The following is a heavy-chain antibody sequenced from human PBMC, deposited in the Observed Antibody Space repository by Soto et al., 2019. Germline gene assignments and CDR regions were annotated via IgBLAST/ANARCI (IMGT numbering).Heavy chain of an antibody. Sequence: QVQLVQSGAEVKKPGASVRVSCKTSGYTFTSYDINWVRQATGQGLEWMGWMNPNSANTAYAQKFQGRVTMTRNTSIITAYMELSSLRSEDTAVYYCARERSSGAFDIWGQGTMVTVSS. CDR1: GYTFTSYD. V-gene: IGHV1-8*01. J-gene: IGHJ3*02. CDR2: MNPNSANT. D-gene: IGHD1-26*01. CDR3: ARERSSGAFDI.